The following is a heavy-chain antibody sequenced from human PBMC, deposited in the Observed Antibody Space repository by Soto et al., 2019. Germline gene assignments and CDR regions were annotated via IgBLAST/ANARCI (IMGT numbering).Heavy chain of an antibody. D-gene: IGHD6-13*01. CDR1: GFTFSNAW. Sequence: EVQLVESGGGLVKPGGSLRLSCAASGFTFSNAWMNWVRQAPGKRLEWVGRIKSKTDGGTTDYAAPVKGRLTISRDDSKNTRYLQMNSVKTEDTAVYYCTTDITGAAADNYYGMDVWGQGTTVTVSS. J-gene: IGHJ6*02. V-gene: IGHV3-15*07. CDR3: TTDITGAAADNYYGMDV. CDR2: IKSKTDGGTT.